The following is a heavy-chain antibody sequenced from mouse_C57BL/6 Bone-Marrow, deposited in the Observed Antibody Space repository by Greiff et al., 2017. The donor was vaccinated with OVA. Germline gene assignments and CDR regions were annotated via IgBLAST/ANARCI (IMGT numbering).Heavy chain of an antibody. Sequence: VQLKQPGAELVRPGASVKMSCKASGYTFTSYGMHWVKQRPGQGLEWIGFIYPGSGYTEYNEKFKGKATLTLETSSSTAYMQLSSLTSEDSVIYCWTICGKRRNIDYWGQGTTVTVSS. CDR3: TICGKRRNIDY. CDR1: GYTFTSYG. D-gene: IGHD1-1*02. V-gene: IGHV1-58*01. J-gene: IGHJ4*01. CDR2: IYPGSGYT.